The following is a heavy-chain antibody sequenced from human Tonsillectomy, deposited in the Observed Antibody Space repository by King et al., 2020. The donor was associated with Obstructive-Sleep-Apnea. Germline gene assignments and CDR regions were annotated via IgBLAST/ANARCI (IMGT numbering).Heavy chain of an antibody. CDR2: ISTRSTYT. CDR1: GFTFSDYY. CDR3: AGHSSCYGDYYYYYSLDV. J-gene: IGHJ6*02. D-gene: IGHD3-22*01. V-gene: IGHV3-11*06. Sequence: VQLVESGGGLVKPGGSLRLSCAASGFTFSDYYMSWIRQAPGKGLEWVSYISTRSTYTNYADSVKGRFTISRDNDKNSLYLQMNSLRAEDTAVYYCAGHSSCYGDYYYYYSLDVWGQGTTVTVSS.